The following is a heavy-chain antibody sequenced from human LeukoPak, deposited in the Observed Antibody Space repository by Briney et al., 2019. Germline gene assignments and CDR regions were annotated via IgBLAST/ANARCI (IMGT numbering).Heavy chain of an antibody. CDR2: IQFDGSEK. D-gene: IGHD2-15*01. V-gene: IGHV3-30*02. CDR1: GFTFSSYG. J-gene: IGHJ6*02. Sequence: GGSLRLSCTASGFTFSSYGMHWVRQAPGKGLEWVSFIQFDGSEKYYADSARGRFTISRDNSKNTLSLQMNSLRAEDTALYYCAKDVYDCSGGSCPQYYYVMDVWGQGTTVTVSS. CDR3: AKDVYDCSGGSCPQYYYVMDV.